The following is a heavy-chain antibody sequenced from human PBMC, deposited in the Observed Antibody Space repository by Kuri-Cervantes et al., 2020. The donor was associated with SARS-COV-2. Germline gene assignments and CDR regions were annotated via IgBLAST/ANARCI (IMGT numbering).Heavy chain of an antibody. D-gene: IGHD1-26*01. J-gene: IGHJ3*02. CDR2: ISSSSSTI. Sequence: GESLKISCAASGFTFSSYSMNWVRQAPGKGLEWVSYISSSSSTIYYADSVKGRFTISRDNAKNSLYLQMNSLRAEDTAVYYCARDGSGSHLSYPNAFDIWGQGTRVTV. CDR3: ARDGSGSHLSYPNAFDI. V-gene: IGHV3-48*01. CDR1: GFTFSSYS.